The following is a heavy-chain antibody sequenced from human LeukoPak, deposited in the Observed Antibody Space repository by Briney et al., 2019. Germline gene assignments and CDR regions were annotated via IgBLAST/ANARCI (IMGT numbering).Heavy chain of an antibody. V-gene: IGHV1-46*01. Sequence: ASVKVSCKASGYTFTSYYMHWVRQAPGQGLEWMGIINPSGGSTSYAQKFQGRVTMTTDTSTSTAYMELRSLRSDDTAVYYCARDPLSTVAGTSFDYWGQGTLVTVSS. D-gene: IGHD6-19*01. CDR3: ARDPLSTVAGTSFDY. CDR2: INPSGGST. CDR1: GYTFTSYY. J-gene: IGHJ4*02.